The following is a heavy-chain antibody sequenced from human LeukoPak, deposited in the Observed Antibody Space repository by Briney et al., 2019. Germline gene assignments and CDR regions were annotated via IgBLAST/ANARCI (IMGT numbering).Heavy chain of an antibody. CDR3: ARGDPYRGSREDWFDP. J-gene: IGHJ5*02. CDR1: GGSISGYY. Sequence: SETLSLTCTVSGGSISGYYWSWIRQPPGKGLEWIGYIYYSGSTNYNPSLKGQVTISVDTSKNQFSLKLSSVTAADTAVYYCARGDPYRGSREDWFDPWGQGTLVTVSS. D-gene: IGHD4-23*01. V-gene: IGHV4-59*01. CDR2: IYYSGST.